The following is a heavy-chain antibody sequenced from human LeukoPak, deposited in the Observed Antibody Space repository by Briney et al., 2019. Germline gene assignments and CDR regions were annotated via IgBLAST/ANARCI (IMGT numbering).Heavy chain of an antibody. CDR1: GYTFTSYY. CDR2: INPSGGST. V-gene: IGHV1-46*01. D-gene: IGHD2-2*01. CDR3: ARVGSSNAFDI. J-gene: IGHJ3*02. Sequence: ASVKVSCKASGYTFTSYYMHWVRQAPGQGLEWMGIINPSGGSTSYAQKFQGRVTMTRDTSTSTAYMELRSLRSDDTAVYYCARVGSSNAFDIWGQGTMVTVSS.